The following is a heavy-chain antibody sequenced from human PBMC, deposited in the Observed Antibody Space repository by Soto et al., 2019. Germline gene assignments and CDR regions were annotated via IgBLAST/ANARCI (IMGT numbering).Heavy chain of an antibody. CDR3: ARGGRFTFGFDY. Sequence: EVQLLESGGGLVQPGGSLRLSCAASGFTFSTSSMSWVRPAPGKGLEWVSAISGDSGAIYYADSVKGRFTISRDNSRDTLYLQMNSLRAEDTALYFCARGGRFTFGFDYWGQGTLISVSS. D-gene: IGHD3-16*01. CDR2: ISGDSGAI. J-gene: IGHJ4*02. CDR1: GFTFSTSS. V-gene: IGHV3-23*01.